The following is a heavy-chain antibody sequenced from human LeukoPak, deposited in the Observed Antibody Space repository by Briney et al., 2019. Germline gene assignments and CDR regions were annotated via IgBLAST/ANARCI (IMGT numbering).Heavy chain of an antibody. J-gene: IGHJ4*02. CDR2: ISWNSGSI. V-gene: IGHV3-9*01. D-gene: IGHD3-10*01. CDR3: AKNRGPNLYGSGTHRPSDSGYYFDY. CDR1: GFTFDDYA. Sequence: PGGSLRLSCAASGFTFDDYAMHWVRQAPGKGLEWVSGISWNSGSIGYADSVKGRFTISRDNAKNSLYLQMNSLRAEDTALYYCAKNRGPNLYGSGTHRPSDSGYYFDYWGQGTLVTVSS.